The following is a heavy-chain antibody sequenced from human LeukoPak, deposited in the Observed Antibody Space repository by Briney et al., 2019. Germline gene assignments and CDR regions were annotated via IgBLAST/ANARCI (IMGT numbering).Heavy chain of an antibody. V-gene: IGHV3-74*01. CDR3: ARVRWGGLYYDY. CDR1: GFTFSSYW. J-gene: IGHJ4*02. Sequence: GGFLRLSCAASGFTFSSYWMHWVRQAPGKGLVGVSRINDDGRSTSYADSVKGRFTISRDNAKNTLYLQMNSLRAEDTAVYYCARVRWGGLYYDYWGQGTLVTVSS. CDR2: INDDGRST. D-gene: IGHD3-16*01.